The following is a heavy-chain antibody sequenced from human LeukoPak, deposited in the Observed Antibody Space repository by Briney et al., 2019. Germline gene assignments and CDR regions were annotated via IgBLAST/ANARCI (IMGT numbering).Heavy chain of an antibody. CDR3: ARGPGWELPNRTKYYYYMDV. Sequence: ASVKVSCKASGYTFTSYGISWVRQAPGQGLEWMGWISAYNGNTNYAQKLQGRITMTTDTSTSTAYMELRSLRSDDTAVYYCARGPGWELPNRTKYYYYMDVWGKGTTVTVSS. CDR2: ISAYNGNT. D-gene: IGHD1-26*01. CDR1: GYTFTSYG. V-gene: IGHV1-18*01. J-gene: IGHJ6*03.